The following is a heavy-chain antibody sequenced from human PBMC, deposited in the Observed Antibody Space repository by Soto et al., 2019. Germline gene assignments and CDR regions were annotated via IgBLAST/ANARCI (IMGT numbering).Heavy chain of an antibody. CDR2: IYYSGST. V-gene: IGHV4-59*01. J-gene: IGHJ6*04. Sequence: SETLVRAGPLSGGCISGSDESWVRQARGNGLEWIGYIYYSGSTNYNPSLKSRVTISVDTSKNQFSLKLNSVTAADTAVYYCARDPMVQGLYHYYGLDVWAKGTTVNLCS. CDR1: GGCISGSD. D-gene: IGHD3-10*01. CDR3: ARDPMVQGLYHYYGLDV.